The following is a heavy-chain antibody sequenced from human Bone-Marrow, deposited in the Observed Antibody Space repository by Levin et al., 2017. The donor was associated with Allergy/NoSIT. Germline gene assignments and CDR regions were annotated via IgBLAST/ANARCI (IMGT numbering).Heavy chain of an antibody. CDR3: ARGASEGAPFDS. CDR2: IVHDGSNK. J-gene: IGHJ4*02. V-gene: IGHV3-30*02. Sequence: GGSLRLSCAASGFMLRNYAVHWVRQAPGKGLVWVAFIVHDGSNKFYVDSVKGRFTVSRDNSKNTVSLQMNSLRVEDTAVYYCARGASEGAPFDSWGQGTLVTVSS. CDR1: GFMLRNYA.